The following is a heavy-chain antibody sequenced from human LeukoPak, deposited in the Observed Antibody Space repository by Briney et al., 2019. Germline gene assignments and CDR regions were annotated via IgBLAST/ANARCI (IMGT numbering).Heavy chain of an antibody. D-gene: IGHD6-13*01. Sequence: GASVKVSCKASGYTFNGYYKHWVRQAPGQGLEWMGWINPNSGGTNYAQKFQGRVTMTRDTSINTAYMELSSLRFDDTAVYYCARGATAGRFSLRPTGAYYMDVWGKGTTVTVSS. J-gene: IGHJ6*03. V-gene: IGHV1-2*02. CDR1: GYTFNGYY. CDR2: INPNSGGT. CDR3: ARGATAGRFSLRPTGAYYMDV.